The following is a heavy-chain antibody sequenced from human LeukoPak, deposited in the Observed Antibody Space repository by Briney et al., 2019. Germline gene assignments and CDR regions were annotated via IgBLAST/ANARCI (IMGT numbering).Heavy chain of an antibody. D-gene: IGHD6-19*01. CDR3: ARDWQWLVKSGNIDY. CDR1: GFTFSSYS. V-gene: IGHV3-21*01. J-gene: IGHJ4*02. CDR2: ISSSSSYI. Sequence: GGSLRLSCAASGFTFSSYSMNWVRQAPGKGLEWVSSISSSSSYIYYADSVKGRFTISRDNAKNSLYLQMNSLRAEDTAVYYCARDWQWLVKSGNIDYWGQGTLVTVSS.